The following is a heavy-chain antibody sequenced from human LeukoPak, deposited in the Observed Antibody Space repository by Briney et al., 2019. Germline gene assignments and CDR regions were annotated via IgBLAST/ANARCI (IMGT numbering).Heavy chain of an antibody. V-gene: IGHV3-30*18. CDR3: AKDLYGDYGPFDY. D-gene: IGHD4-17*01. J-gene: IGHJ4*02. CDR2: ISYDGSNK. CDR1: GFTFSSYG. Sequence: GGSLRLSCAASGFTFSSYGKHWVRQAPGKGLEWVAVISYDGSNKYYADSVKGRFTISRDNSKNTLYLQMNSLRVEDTAVYYCAKDLYGDYGPFDYWGQGTLVTVSS.